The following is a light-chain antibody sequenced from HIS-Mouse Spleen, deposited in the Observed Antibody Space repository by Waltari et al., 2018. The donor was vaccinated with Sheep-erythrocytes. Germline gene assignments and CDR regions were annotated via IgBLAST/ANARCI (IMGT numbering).Light chain of an antibody. Sequence: DIQMTQSPSSVSASVGDRVTITCRASPGISSWFGWYQQKPGKAPKLLIYAASSLQSRVPSRFSGSGSGTDFTLTISSLQREDFATYYCQQANSFPPTFGQGTKVEIK. CDR2: AAS. CDR1: PGISSW. V-gene: IGKV1-12*01. CDR3: QQANSFPPT. J-gene: IGKJ1*01.